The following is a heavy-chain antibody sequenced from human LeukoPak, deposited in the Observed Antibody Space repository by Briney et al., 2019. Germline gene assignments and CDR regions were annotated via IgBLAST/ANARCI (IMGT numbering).Heavy chain of an antibody. Sequence: ASVKVSCKASGYTFTSYGISWVRQAPGQGLEWMGWISAYNGNTNYAQKLQGRVTMTTDTSTSTAYMELRSLRSEDTAVYYCARGMTTVTDDAFDIWGQGTMVTVSS. V-gene: IGHV1-18*01. CDR1: GYTFTSYG. D-gene: IGHD4-17*01. CDR3: ARGMTTVTDDAFDI. CDR2: ISAYNGNT. J-gene: IGHJ3*02.